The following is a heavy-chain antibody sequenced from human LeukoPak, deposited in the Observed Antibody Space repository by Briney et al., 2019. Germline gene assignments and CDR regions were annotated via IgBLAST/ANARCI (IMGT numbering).Heavy chain of an antibody. CDR3: AKAHSGSYFSFDY. D-gene: IGHD1-26*01. V-gene: IGHV3-23*01. CDR2: ISGSGGST. Sequence: SGGSLRLSCAASGFTFSSYAMSWVRQAPGKGLEWVSAISGSGGSTYYADSVKGRFTISRDNSKNTLYLQMNSQRAEDTAVYYCAKAHSGSYFSFDYWGQGTLVTVSS. CDR1: GFTFSSYA. J-gene: IGHJ4*02.